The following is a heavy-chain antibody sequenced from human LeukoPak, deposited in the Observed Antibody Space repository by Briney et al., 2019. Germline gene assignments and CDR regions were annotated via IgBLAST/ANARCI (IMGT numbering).Heavy chain of an antibody. D-gene: IGHD2-2*02. CDR2: IYSGGST. J-gene: IGHJ4*02. CDR3: ARFSGGYCSSTSCYRSLDFDY. CDR1: GFTVSSNY. Sequence: GGSLRLSCAASGFTVSSNYMSWVRRAPGKGLEWVSVIYSGGSTYYADSVKGRFTISRDNSKNTLYLQMNSLRAEDTAVYYCARFSGGYCSSTSCYRSLDFDYWGQGTLVTVSS. V-gene: IGHV3-66*02.